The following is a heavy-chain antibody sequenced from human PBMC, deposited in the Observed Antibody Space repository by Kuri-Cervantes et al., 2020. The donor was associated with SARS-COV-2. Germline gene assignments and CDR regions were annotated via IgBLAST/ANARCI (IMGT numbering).Heavy chain of an antibody. J-gene: IGHJ6*02. CDR1: GFTFSSYW. V-gene: IGHV3-7*01. Sequence: GGSLRLSCAASGFTFSSYWMSWVRQAPGKGLEWVANIKQDGSEKYYVDSVKGQFTISRDNAKNSPYLQMNSLRAEDTAVYYCARDTGGTMIYYYYYYGMDVWGQGTTVTVSS. CDR3: ARDTGGTMIYYYYYYGMDV. D-gene: IGHD2-8*02. CDR2: IKQDGSEK.